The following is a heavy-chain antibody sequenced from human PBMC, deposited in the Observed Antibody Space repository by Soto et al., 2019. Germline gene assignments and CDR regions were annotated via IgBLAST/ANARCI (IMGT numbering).Heavy chain of an antibody. Sequence: SETLSLTCAVYGGSFSGYYWSWIRQPPGKGLEWIGEINHSGSTNYNPSLKSRVTISVDTSKNQFSLKLSSVTAADTAVYYCARGPVVVAATPFAPFDYWGQGTLVTVSS. V-gene: IGHV4-34*01. CDR1: GGSFSGYY. CDR2: INHSGST. D-gene: IGHD2-15*01. CDR3: ARGPVVVAATPFAPFDY. J-gene: IGHJ4*02.